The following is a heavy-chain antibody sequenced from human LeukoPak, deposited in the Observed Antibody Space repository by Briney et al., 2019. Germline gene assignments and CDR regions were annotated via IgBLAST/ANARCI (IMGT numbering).Heavy chain of an antibody. CDR1: GGTFSSYA. V-gene: IGHV1-69*13. J-gene: IGHJ3*02. Sequence: SVKVSCKASGGTFSSYAISWVRQAPGQGLEWMGGIIPIFGTANYAQKFQGRVTITADESTSTAYMELSSLRSEDTAVYYCATGHDSSGYFAFDIWGQGTMVTVSS. CDR3: ATGHDSSGYFAFDI. CDR2: IIPIFGTA. D-gene: IGHD3-22*01.